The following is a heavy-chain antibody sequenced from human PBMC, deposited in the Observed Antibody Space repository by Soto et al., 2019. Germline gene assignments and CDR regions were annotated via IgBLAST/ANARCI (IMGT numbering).Heavy chain of an antibody. J-gene: IGHJ4*02. V-gene: IGHV4-39*01. CDR1: GGSISSSNSY. CDR3: ESTPNYSGRTIGLN. D-gene: IGHD3-10*01. CDR2: IHYSGST. Sequence: SETLSLTCTVSGGSISSSNSYWGWVRQPPGKGLEWIGSIHYSGSTYYNPSLKSRVTISVDTSKNQFSLRLSSVTAADTAVYYCESTPNYSGRTIGLNWGQGTLVTVSS.